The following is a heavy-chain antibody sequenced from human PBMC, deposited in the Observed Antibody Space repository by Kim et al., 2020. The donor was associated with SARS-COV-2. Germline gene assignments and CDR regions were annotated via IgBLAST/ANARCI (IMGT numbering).Heavy chain of an antibody. D-gene: IGHD2-2*03. V-gene: IGHV5-51*01. CDR1: GYSFTSYW. Sequence: GESLKISCKGSGYSFTSYWIGWVRQMPGKGLEWMVIIYPGDSDTRYSPSFQGQVTISSAPSIRPSYLQCSSLKASATAMYYCAKWMTYTVEGFDPWGQGTLVTVSS. CDR3: AKWMTYTVEGFDP. CDR2: IYPGDSDT. J-gene: IGHJ5*02.